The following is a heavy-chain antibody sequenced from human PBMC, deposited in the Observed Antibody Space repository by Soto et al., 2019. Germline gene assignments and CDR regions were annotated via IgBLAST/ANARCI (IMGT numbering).Heavy chain of an antibody. CDR2: ITSTTGTT. CDR3: ARGANYDSFDL. J-gene: IGHJ4*02. D-gene: IGHD1-7*01. CDR1: GFTFRTSN. Sequence: EVQLVESGGGMVQPGGSLRLSCAASGFTFRTSNMNWVRQAPGKGLEWISFITSTTGTTYSADSVKGRFTISRDNAKNSLYLQMNSLRAEDTAVYYCARGANYDSFDLWGKGTLVTVSS. V-gene: IGHV3-48*01.